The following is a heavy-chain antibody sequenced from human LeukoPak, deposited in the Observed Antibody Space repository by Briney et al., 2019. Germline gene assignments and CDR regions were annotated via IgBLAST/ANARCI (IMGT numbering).Heavy chain of an antibody. CDR3: ASGIAVTSPVH. D-gene: IGHD4-11*01. V-gene: IGHV3-30-3*01. J-gene: IGHJ1*01. CDR2: ISYDGSNK. Sequence: PGGSLRLSCAAXGXXXGXXAXXXXXXAXGXXLXXVXVISYDGSNKYYADSVKGRFTTSRDNSKNTLYLQMTSLRAEDTAVYSCASGIAVTSPVHWGQGTLVTVSS. CDR1: GXXXGXXA.